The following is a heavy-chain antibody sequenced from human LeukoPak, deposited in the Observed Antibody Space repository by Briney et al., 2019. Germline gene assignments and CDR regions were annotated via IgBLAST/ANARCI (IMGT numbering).Heavy chain of an antibody. J-gene: IGHJ4*02. CDR2: ISDNGGET. Sequence: TGGSLRLSCAASGFTFTDYDMSWVRQAPEKGLEWISTISDNGGETYYADSVKGRFAISRDNSKNTLFLQMNSLRAEDSAVYYCATDRERDPSVYYLVGGQGTLITVSS. CDR1: GFTFTDYD. V-gene: IGHV3-23*01. D-gene: IGHD3-22*01. CDR3: ATDRERDPSVYYLV.